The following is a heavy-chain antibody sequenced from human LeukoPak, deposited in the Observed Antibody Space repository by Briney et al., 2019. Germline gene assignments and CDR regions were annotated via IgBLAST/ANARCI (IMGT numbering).Heavy chain of an antibody. CDR2: IYYTGST. D-gene: IGHD1-26*01. J-gene: IGHJ5*02. CDR3: ARGGNYWPQWWFDP. Sequence: PSETLSLTCTVSGGSISTYYWSWIRQPPGKGLEWIGYIYYTGSTSYNPSLKSRVTMSLDASKNQFSLELNSVTPADTAVYYCARGGNYWPQWWFDPWGRGALVSVSS. V-gene: IGHV4-59*01. CDR1: GGSISTYY.